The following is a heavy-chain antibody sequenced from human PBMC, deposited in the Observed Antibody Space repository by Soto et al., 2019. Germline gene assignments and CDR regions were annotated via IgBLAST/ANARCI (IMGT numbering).Heavy chain of an antibody. CDR2: ISYDGSSK. V-gene: IGHV3-30-3*01. Sequence: QVQLVESGGGVVQPGRSLRLSCAASGFTFSSYAMHWVRQAPGKGLEWVAVISYDGSSKYYADSVKGRFTISRDNSKDTIYLQMNSLRAEVTAVYYCARDRYGAYDGVLASMDVWGQGNTVTVSS. J-gene: IGHJ6*02. D-gene: IGHD5-12*01. CDR3: ARDRYGAYDGVLASMDV. CDR1: GFTFSSYA.